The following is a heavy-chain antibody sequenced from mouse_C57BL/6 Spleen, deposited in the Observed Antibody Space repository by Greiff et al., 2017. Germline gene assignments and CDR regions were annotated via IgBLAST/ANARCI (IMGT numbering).Heavy chain of an antibody. CDR3: ESSDYSTVCAMDD. CDR1: GYTFTSYW. Sequence: QVQLQQSGAELVKPGASVKMSCKASGYTFTSYWITWVKQRPGQGLEWIGDIYPGSGSTNYNEKFKSKATLTVDTSSSTAYMQLSSLTAEDSAGYYGESSDYSTVCAMDDWGQGTSVTVSS. D-gene: IGHD2-5*01. J-gene: IGHJ4*01. CDR2: IYPGSGST. V-gene: IGHV1-55*01.